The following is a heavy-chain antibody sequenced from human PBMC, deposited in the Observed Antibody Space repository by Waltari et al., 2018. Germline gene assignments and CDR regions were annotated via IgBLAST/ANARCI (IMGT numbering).Heavy chain of an antibody. D-gene: IGHD6-13*01. CDR3: ASSYSSSWYEIDY. CDR2: IYHSGST. V-gene: IGHV4-30-2*01. Sequence: QLQLQESGSGLVKPSQTLSLTCAVSGGSISSGGYSWSWIRQPPGKGLEWIGYIYHSGSTYYNPSRKSRVTISVDRSKNQFSLKLSSVTAADTAVYYCASSYSSSWYEIDYWGQGTLVTVSS. CDR1: GGSISSGGYS. J-gene: IGHJ4*02.